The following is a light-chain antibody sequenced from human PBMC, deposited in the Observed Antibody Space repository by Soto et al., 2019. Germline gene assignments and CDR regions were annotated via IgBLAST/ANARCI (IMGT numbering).Light chain of an antibody. CDR1: SSDVGRYNY. Sequence: QSVLTQPASVSGSPGQSITISCTGTSSDVGRYNYVSWYQHLPGRAPKLIIYDVSNRPSGVSNRFSGSKSGRTASLTISGLQAEDEADYYCSSYTSTNTWVFGGGTKLTVL. J-gene: IGLJ3*02. CDR2: DVS. CDR3: SSYTSTNTWV. V-gene: IGLV2-14*03.